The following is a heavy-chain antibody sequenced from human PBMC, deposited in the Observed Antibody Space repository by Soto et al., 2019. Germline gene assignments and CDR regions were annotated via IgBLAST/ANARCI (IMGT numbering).Heavy chain of an antibody. CDR1: GGTFSSDA. CDR3: ARDVSINYYDGTFAYHAMDV. J-gene: IGHJ6*02. CDR2: IIPFFKAT. V-gene: IGHV1-69*13. Sequence: AASVKVSCKASGGTFSSDAISWVRQAPGQGLEWMGGIIPFFKATNYAEKFQGRVTITADDSTSTAYMDLYGLRSEDTAVYYCARDVSINYYDGTFAYHAMDVWGQGTTVTVSS. D-gene: IGHD3-16*01.